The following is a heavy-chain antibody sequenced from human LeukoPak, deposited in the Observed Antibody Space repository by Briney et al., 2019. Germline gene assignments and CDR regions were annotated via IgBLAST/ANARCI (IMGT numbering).Heavy chain of an antibody. D-gene: IGHD3-22*01. J-gene: IGHJ4*02. CDR3: ARLYYDSSGYYQICYFDY. CDR1: GGSISSSSYY. CDR2: IYYSGST. V-gene: IGHV4-39*01. Sequence: SETLSLTCTVSGGSISSSSYYWGWIRQPPGKGLEWIGSIYYSGSTYYNPSLKSRLTISVDTSKNQFSLTLSSVPAADTAVYYCARLYYDSSGYYQICYFDYWGQGTLVTVSS.